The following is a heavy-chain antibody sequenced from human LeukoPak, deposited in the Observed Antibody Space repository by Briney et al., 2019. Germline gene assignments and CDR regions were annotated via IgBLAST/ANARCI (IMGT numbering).Heavy chain of an antibody. CDR2: ISSSGSTI. CDR3: AKDIAEYSNSSPNWFDP. V-gene: IGHV3-11*01. D-gene: IGHD6-6*01. J-gene: IGHJ5*02. CDR1: GFTFSDYY. Sequence: PGGSLRLSCAASGFTFSDYYMSWIRQAPGKGLEWVSYISSSGSTIYYADSVKGRFTISRDNSKNTLYLQMNTLRAEDTAIYYCAKDIAEYSNSSPNWFDPWGQGTLVTVSS.